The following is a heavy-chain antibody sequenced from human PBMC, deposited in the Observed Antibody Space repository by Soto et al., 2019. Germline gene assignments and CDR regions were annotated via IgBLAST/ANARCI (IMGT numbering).Heavy chain of an antibody. CDR2: INPNSGGT. Sequence: ASVKVSCKASGYTFTGYYMHWVRQAPGQGREWMGWINPNSGGTNYAQKFQGWVTMTRDTSISTAYMELSRLRSDDTAVYYCARGNYGDYLGDAFDIWGQGTMVTVSS. V-gene: IGHV1-2*04. J-gene: IGHJ3*02. CDR3: ARGNYGDYLGDAFDI. D-gene: IGHD4-17*01. CDR1: GYTFTGYY.